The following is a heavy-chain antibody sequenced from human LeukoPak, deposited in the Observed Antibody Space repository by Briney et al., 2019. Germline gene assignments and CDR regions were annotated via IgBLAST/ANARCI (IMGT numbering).Heavy chain of an antibody. CDR2: INPNSGGT. Sequence: ASVKVSCKASGYTFTGYYMHWVRQAPGQGLEWMGWINPNSGGTNYAQKFQGRVTMTRDTSISTAYMELSRLRSDDTAVYYCARALGYSYGDGYDYWGQGTLVTVSS. J-gene: IGHJ4*02. CDR1: GYTFTGYY. CDR3: ARALGYSYGDGYDY. D-gene: IGHD5-18*01. V-gene: IGHV1-2*02.